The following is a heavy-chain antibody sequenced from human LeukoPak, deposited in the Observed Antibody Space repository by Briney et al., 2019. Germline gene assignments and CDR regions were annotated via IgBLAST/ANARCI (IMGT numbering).Heavy chain of an antibody. J-gene: IGHJ4*02. V-gene: IGHV1-46*01. CDR3: ARDRNVVVPAAMEFPAFDY. CDR2: INPSGGST. Sequence: ASVNVSCKASGYTFTSYYMHWVRQAPGQGLEWMGIINPSGGSTSYAQKFQGRVTMTRDTSTSTVYMELSSLRSEDTAVYYCARDRNVVVPAAMEFPAFDYWGQGTLVTVSS. CDR1: GYTFTSYY. D-gene: IGHD2-2*01.